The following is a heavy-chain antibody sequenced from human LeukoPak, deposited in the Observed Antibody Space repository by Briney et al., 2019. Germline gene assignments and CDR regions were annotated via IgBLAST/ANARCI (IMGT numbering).Heavy chain of an antibody. Sequence: SETLSLTCTVSGGSISSYYWGWIRQPPGKGLEWIGSIYYSGNTYYNPSLKSRVTISVDTSENQFSLKLTSVTAADTAVYYCARDIVVIYYYYMDVWGKGTTVTVSS. CDR2: IYYSGNT. J-gene: IGHJ6*03. V-gene: IGHV4-39*07. D-gene: IGHD3-22*01. CDR1: GGSISSYY. CDR3: ARDIVVIYYYYMDV.